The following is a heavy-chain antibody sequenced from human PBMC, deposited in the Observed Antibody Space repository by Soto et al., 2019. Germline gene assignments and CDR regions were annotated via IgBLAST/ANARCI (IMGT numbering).Heavy chain of an antibody. CDR3: SRAISGYVT. Sequence: QVQLVQSGAEMKKPGASVKLSCKTSGINYNTYAIHWVRQASGQGLEWMGWINAGNGDTGYSQKFQGRVTLTRDTSASTVYMDLDSLKSEDTGVYYCSRAISGYVTWGQGTLVTVSS. J-gene: IGHJ4*02. D-gene: IGHD5-12*01. CDR1: GINYNTYA. V-gene: IGHV1-3*01. CDR2: INAGNGDT.